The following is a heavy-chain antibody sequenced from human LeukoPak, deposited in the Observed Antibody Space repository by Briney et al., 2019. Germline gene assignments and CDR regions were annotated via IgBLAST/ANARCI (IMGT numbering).Heavy chain of an antibody. J-gene: IGHJ4*02. CDR3: ASLIDVGIAAFWDY. D-gene: IGHD6-13*01. CDR1: GFTFSSYW. Sequence: PGGSLRLSCAASGFTFSSYWMSWVRQAPGKGLEWVANIKQDGSEKYYVDSVKGRFTISRDNAKNSLYLQMNSLRAEDTAVYYCASLIDVGIAAFWDYWGQGTLVTVSS. V-gene: IGHV3-7*01. CDR2: IKQDGSEK.